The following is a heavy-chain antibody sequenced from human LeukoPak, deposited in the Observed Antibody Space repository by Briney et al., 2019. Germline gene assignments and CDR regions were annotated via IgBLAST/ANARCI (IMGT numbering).Heavy chain of an antibody. J-gene: IGHJ4*02. D-gene: IGHD3-22*01. CDR3: ARGYYYDSSGYFLDF. Sequence: SETLSLTCTVSGGSISTYYWSWIRQSPGRGLEWIGYIYYSGITKYNPSLKSRVTISVDTSTNQFSLRLSSVTAADTAVYYCARGYYYDSSGYFLDFWGQGTLVTVSP. V-gene: IGHV4-59*01. CDR2: IYYSGIT. CDR1: GGSISTYY.